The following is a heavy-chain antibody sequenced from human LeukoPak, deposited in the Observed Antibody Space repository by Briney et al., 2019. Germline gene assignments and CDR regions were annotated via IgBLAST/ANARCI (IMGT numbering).Heavy chain of an antibody. CDR3: ARGLGSHPYTLWFGELGAFDI. CDR2: IYTSGST. Sequence: KPSETLSLTCTVSGGSISSYYWSWIRQPAGKGLEWIGRIYTSGSTNYNPSLKSRVTMSVDTSKNQFSLKLSSVTAADTAVYYCARGLGSHPYTLWFGELGAFDIWGQGTMVTVSS. V-gene: IGHV4-4*07. CDR1: GGSISSYY. D-gene: IGHD3-10*01. J-gene: IGHJ3*02.